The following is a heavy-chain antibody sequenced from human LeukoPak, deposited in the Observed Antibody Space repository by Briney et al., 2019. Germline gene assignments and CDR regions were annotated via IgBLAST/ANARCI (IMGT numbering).Heavy chain of an antibody. CDR1: GXSISSGGYS. CDR3: ARYSGYVGFDY. V-gene: IGHV4-30-2*01. D-gene: IGHD5-12*01. CDR2: IYHSGST. J-gene: IGHJ4*02. Sequence: SGXSISSGGYSWSWIRQPPGTGLEWIGYIYHSGSTYYNPSLKSRVTISVDRSKNQFSLKLSSVTAADTAVYYCARYSGYVGFDYWGQGTLVTVSS.